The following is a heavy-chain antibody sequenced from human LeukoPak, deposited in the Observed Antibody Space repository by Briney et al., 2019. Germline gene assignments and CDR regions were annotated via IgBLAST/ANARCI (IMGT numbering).Heavy chain of an antibody. CDR1: GYSISSSNW. CDR2: IYYSGSI. J-gene: IGHJ6*02. V-gene: IGHV4-28*05. Sequence: SDTLSLTCAVSGYSISSSNWWGWIRQPPGKGLEWIGYIYYSGSIYYNPSPKSRVTMSVDTSKNQFSLKLSSVTAVDTAVYYCARTMSSSHTVYGMDVWGQGTTVTVSS. CDR3: ARTMSSSHTVYGMDV. D-gene: IGHD2-2*02.